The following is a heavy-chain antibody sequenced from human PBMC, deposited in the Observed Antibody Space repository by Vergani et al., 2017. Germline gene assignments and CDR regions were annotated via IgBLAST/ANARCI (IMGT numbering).Heavy chain of an antibody. CDR2: MYWDDDK. D-gene: IGHD3-10*01. J-gene: IGHJ3*01. Sequence: QITLKESGPSLVKPTQTLTLTCTFSGFSLSTSGVGVGWLRQPPGKALEWLALMYWDDDKRYRPSLKRRLTITKDTSKNQVVLTMTNMDPVDTATYYCAHRPRGSGAFDVWGQGTMVTVSS. V-gene: IGHV2-5*02. CDR3: AHRPRGSGAFDV. CDR1: GFSLSTSGVG.